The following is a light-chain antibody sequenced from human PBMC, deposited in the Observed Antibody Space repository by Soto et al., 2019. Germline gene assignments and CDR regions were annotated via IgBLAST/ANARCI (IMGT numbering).Light chain of an antibody. CDR3: QQYHSAPFT. Sequence: EIVLTQSPGTLSLSPGERATLSCRASQSVYSSHLAWYRQKPGQVPRLLIYDASSRATGIPDRFSGSGSGTDFTLTISRXEPEDFAVYYCQQYHSAPFTFGPGTKVDTK. CDR2: DAS. J-gene: IGKJ3*01. V-gene: IGKV3-20*01. CDR1: QSVYSSH.